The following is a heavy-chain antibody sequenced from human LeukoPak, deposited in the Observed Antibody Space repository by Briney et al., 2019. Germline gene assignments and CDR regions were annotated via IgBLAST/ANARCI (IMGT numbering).Heavy chain of an antibody. D-gene: IGHD3-22*01. CDR2: IYYSGST. Sequence: PSETLSLTCTVSGGSISSSSYYWGWIRQPPGKGLEWIGSIYYSGSTYCNPSLKSRVTISVDTSKNQFSLKLSSVTAADTAVYYCARISGYSSWGQGTLVTVSS. V-gene: IGHV4-39*01. CDR1: GGSISSSSYY. J-gene: IGHJ4*02. CDR3: ARISGYSS.